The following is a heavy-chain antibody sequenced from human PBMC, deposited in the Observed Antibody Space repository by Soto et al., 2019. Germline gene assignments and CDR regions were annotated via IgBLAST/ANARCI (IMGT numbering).Heavy chain of an antibody. V-gene: IGHV4-4*02. Sequence: QVQLQESGPGLVKPSGTLSLTCAVSNDSISSNNWWSWVRQPPGKGLEWIGEIYHSGRTNYNPYLKSRVTTSVDKSKNQFSLKLTSVTAADTAVYYCASRAYSGYDAKEFDFWGQGTLVTVSS. D-gene: IGHD5-12*01. CDR3: ASRAYSGYDAKEFDF. J-gene: IGHJ4*02. CDR2: IYHSGRT. CDR1: NDSISSNNW.